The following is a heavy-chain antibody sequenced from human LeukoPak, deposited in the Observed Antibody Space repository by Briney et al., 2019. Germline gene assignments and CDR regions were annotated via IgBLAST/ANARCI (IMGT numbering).Heavy chain of an antibody. V-gene: IGHV3-30-3*01. CDR2: ISYDGSNK. D-gene: IGHD5-18*01. CDR3: ARGYSYGYFDY. Sequence: PGRSLRLSCAASGFTFSSYAMHWVRQAPGKGLEWVAVISYDGSNKYYADSVKGRFTISRDNPKNTLYLQMNSLRAEDTAVYYCARGYSYGYFDYWGQGTLVTVSS. J-gene: IGHJ4*02. CDR1: GFTFSSYA.